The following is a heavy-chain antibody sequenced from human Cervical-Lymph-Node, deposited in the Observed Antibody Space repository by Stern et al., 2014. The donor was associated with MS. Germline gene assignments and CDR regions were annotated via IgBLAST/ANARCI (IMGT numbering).Heavy chain of an antibody. D-gene: IGHD6-13*01. CDR2: ISSTSSYI. CDR1: GFTFSLYT. J-gene: IGHJ4*02. CDR3: ARETSSSDFFDY. Sequence: EMQLVESGGGLVKPGGSLRLSCAASGFTFSLYTMNWFRQAPGKGLEWVSSISSTSSYIYYADSVKGRFTISRDNAKNSLYLQMNSLRAEDTAVYYCARETSSSDFFDYWGQGTLVTVSS. V-gene: IGHV3-21*01.